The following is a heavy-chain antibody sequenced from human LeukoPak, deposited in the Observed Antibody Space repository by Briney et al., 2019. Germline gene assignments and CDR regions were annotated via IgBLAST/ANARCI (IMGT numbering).Heavy chain of an antibody. CDR3: AKNSYDSSGYYSPDY. D-gene: IGHD3-22*01. J-gene: IGHJ4*02. CDR1: GFTISSYV. V-gene: IGHV3-23*01. CDR2: ISVSSGST. Sequence: GGSLRLSCAASGFTISSYVMSWVRKAPGKGLEWVSGISVSSGSTYYADSVKGRFTISGDNSKNTLFLQMNSLRAEDTAVYYCAKNSYDSSGYYSPDYWGQGTLVTVSS.